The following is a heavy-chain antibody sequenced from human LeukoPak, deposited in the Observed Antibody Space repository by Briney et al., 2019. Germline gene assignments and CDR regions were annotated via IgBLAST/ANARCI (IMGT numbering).Heavy chain of an antibody. Sequence: VASVKVSCKASGYTFTRFYMHWVRQAPGEGLEWMGITNPSSGSTTYAQKFQGRVAMTRDTSTSTVYMELSSLRSEDTAVYYCARVGPTLYDYFDYWGQGTLVTVSS. V-gene: IGHV1-46*01. J-gene: IGHJ4*02. CDR3: ARVGPTLYDYFDY. D-gene: IGHD1-26*01. CDR1: GYTFTRFY. CDR2: TNPSSGST.